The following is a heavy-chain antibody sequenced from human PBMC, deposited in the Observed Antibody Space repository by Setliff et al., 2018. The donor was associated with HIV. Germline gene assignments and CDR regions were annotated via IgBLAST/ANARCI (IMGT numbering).Heavy chain of an antibody. CDR1: GGSISSSGPGYY. J-gene: IGHJ6*02. CDR2: VYYSGST. D-gene: IGHD3-10*01. Sequence: SETLSLTCTVSGGSISSSGPGYYWGWVRQPPGGGLEWIGSVYYSGSTYYNPSLKSRVTISVDTSENQLSLRLTSMTAADTAVYYCVRDNSYYYGSGGHHFYGVDVWGQGATVTVSS. V-gene: IGHV4-39*02. CDR3: VRDNSYYYGSGGHHFYGVDV.